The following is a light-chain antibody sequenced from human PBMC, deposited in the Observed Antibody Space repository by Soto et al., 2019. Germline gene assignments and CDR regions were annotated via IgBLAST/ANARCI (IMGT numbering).Light chain of an antibody. CDR3: QQSYCPPIT. Sequence: DIPRCRPRSALSASVGDKVTIXXLASQSISSYLNWYQQKPGKAPKLLIYAASSLQSGVPSSFSGSGSGTDFTLTISSLQPEDFATYYCQQSYCPPITFGQGGILDI. J-gene: IGKJ5*01. CDR2: AAS. V-gene: IGKV1-39*01. CDR1: QSISSY.